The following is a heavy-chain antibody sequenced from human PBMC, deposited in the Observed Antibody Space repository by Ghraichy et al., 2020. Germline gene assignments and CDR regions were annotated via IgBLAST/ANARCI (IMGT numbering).Heavy chain of an antibody. V-gene: IGHV4-61*01. D-gene: IGHD6-19*01. CDR2: IYYSGST. CDR1: GGSVSSGSYY. J-gene: IGHJ2*01. Sequence: SETLSLTCTVSGGSVSSGSYYWSWIRQPPGKGLEWIGYIYYSGSTNYNPSLKSRVTISVDTSKNQFSLKLSSVTAADTAVYYCAGDDSSGWYWYFDLWGRGTLVTVSS. CDR3: AGDDSSGWYWYFDL.